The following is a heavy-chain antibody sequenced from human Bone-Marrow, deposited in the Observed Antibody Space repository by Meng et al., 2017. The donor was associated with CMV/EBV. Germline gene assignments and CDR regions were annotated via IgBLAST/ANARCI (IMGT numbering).Heavy chain of an antibody. CDR2: IHYSGNL. D-gene: IGHD2-15*01. Sequence: LRLSCVVSGYSSSRNNWWGWIRQPPGKGLEWIGYIHYSGNLYYNPSLKSRVTMSLSTSNNHFSLKLTSVTAVDPAVYYCEKTEGATAGLYDFYVWVRGTMDTVSS. J-gene: IGHJ3*01. CDR1: GYSSSRNNW. CDR3: EKTEGATAGLYDFYV. V-gene: IGHV4-28*02.